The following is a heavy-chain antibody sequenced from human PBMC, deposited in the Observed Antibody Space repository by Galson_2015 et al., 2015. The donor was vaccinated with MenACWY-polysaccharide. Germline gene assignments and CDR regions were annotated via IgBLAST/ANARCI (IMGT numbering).Heavy chain of an antibody. CDR2: IRSSSSYI. V-gene: IGHV3-21*01. CDR1: GFTVSSYP. Sequence: SLRLSCAASGFTVSSYPMNWVRQAPGKGLEWVSSIRSSSSYIYYADSVRGRFTISRDNAKNSLYLQMNSVRAEDTAVYYCARDGMAMATVGRRAFDIWGKGTMVTVSS. CDR3: ARDGMAMATVGRRAFDI. J-gene: IGHJ3*02. D-gene: IGHD5-24*01.